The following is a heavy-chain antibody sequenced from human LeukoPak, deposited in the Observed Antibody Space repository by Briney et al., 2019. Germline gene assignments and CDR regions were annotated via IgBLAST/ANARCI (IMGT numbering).Heavy chain of an antibody. Sequence: PSETLSLTCTVSGGSISSGGYYWGWIRQHPGKGLEWIGYIYYSGSTYYNPSLKSRVTISVDTSKNQFSLKLSSVTAADTAVYYCARLLEGDSSGYYHDYWGQGTLVTVSS. D-gene: IGHD3-22*01. J-gene: IGHJ4*02. CDR1: GGSISSGGYY. CDR3: ARLLEGDSSGYYHDY. CDR2: IYYSGST. V-gene: IGHV4-31*03.